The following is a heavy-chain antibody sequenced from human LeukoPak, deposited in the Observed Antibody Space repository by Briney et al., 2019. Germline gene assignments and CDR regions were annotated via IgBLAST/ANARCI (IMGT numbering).Heavy chain of an antibody. CDR1: GGSLSNYY. J-gene: IGHJ4*02. CDR2: IAASGST. CDR3: ASSVADTANFEY. Sequence: PSETLSLTCSVSGGSLSNYYWSWIRQPAGKRLEWIGRIAASGSTNYHPSLKSRATISVDTSNNLVSLKVASVTAADTAVYYCASSVADTANFEYWGQGTLVTVSS. D-gene: IGHD6-19*01. V-gene: IGHV4-4*07.